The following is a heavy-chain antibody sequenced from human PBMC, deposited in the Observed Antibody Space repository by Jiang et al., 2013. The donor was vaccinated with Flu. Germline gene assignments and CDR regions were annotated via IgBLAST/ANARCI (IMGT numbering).Heavy chain of an antibody. Sequence: VQLLESGGGLVQPGGSLRVSCAASEFTFRDFAMNWVRQAPGKGLEWVSTITAGGDRTYYADSVKGRFTISRDNSKNTLYLQMISLRDDDTAVYYCAKDRGSGTYENWFDPWGQGTLVIVSS. J-gene: IGHJ5*02. CDR1: EFTFRDFA. CDR2: ITAGGDRT. D-gene: IGHD3-10*01. V-gene: IGHV3-23*01. CDR3: AKDRGSGTYENWFDP.